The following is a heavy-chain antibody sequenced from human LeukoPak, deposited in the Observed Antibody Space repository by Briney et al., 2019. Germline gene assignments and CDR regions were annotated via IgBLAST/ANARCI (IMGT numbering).Heavy chain of an antibody. D-gene: IGHD1-26*01. Sequence: PGGSLRLSCAASGFTFSSYGMHWVRQAPGKGLEWVAFIRYDGSNKYYADSVKGRFTISRDNSKNTLYLQMNSLRAEDTAVYYCAKDWVGATTRGGGIFDYWAREPWSPSPQ. CDR3: AKDWVGATTRGGGIFDY. V-gene: IGHV3-30*02. CDR1: GFTFSSYG. CDR2: IRYDGSNK. J-gene: IGHJ4*02.